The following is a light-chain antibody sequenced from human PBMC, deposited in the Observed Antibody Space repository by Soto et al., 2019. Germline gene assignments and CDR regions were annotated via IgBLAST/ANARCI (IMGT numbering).Light chain of an antibody. CDR1: QSVGNN. Sequence: EIVMTQSPGTLSVSPGERVTLSCRASQSVGNNLAWHQQKPGQAPRLLIYGASTRATGFPARFSGGGSGTEFTLTISSLQSEDFAVYYCQQYNGWPITFGQGTRLEI. V-gene: IGKV3-15*01. J-gene: IGKJ5*01. CDR2: GAS. CDR3: QQYNGWPIT.